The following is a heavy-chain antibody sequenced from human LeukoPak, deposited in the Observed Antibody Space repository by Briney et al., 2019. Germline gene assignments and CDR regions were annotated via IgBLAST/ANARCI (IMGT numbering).Heavy chain of an antibody. Sequence: GASVKVSCKASGYTFTGYYMHWVRQAPGQGLEWMGWINPNSGGTNCAQKFQGRVTMTRDTSTSTVYMELSSLRSEDTAVYYCARDSHQGSGYGYYFDYWGQGTLVTASS. V-gene: IGHV1-2*02. D-gene: IGHD5-12*01. CDR1: GYTFTGYY. CDR2: INPNSGGT. J-gene: IGHJ4*02. CDR3: ARDSHQGSGYGYYFDY.